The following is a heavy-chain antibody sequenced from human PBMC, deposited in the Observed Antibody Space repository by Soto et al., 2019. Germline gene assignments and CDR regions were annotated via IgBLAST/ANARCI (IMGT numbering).Heavy chain of an antibody. J-gene: IGHJ4*02. D-gene: IGHD3-22*01. CDR2: IDPSDSYT. Sequence: PGESLKISCKGSGYSFTSYWISWVRQLPGKSVEWRGRIDPSDSYTNYRPSFQGHVTISADKSISTAYLQWSSLKASDTAMYYCARGHSSGYYRIDYWGQGTLVTVSS. CDR3: ARGHSSGYYRIDY. V-gene: IGHV5-10-1*01. CDR1: GYSFTSYW.